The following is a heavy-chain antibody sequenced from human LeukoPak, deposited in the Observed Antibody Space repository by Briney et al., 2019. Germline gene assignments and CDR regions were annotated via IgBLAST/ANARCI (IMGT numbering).Heavy chain of an antibody. CDR1: GYSFNRYW. CDR3: ARHTSSSANDY. J-gene: IGHJ4*02. D-gene: IGHD6-19*01. CDR2: IDPSDSYS. V-gene: IGHV5-10-1*01. Sequence: GESLKISCKGSGYSFNRYWISWVRQMPGKGLEWMGTIDPSDSYSNYSPSFQGHVTISADKSISTAYLQWSSLKASDTATYYCARHTSSSANDYWGQGTLVTVSS.